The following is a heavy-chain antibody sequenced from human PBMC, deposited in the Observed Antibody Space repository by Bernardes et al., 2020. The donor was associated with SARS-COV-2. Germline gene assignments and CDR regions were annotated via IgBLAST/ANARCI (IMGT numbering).Heavy chain of an antibody. J-gene: IGHJ1*01. CDR2: IWYDDTIK. V-gene: IGHV3-33*08. CDR3: GREAGTYGDYPRCVEH. Sequence: GGSLRLSCVASGFTFSSYCMSWVRQAPGEGLEWVTGIWYDDTIKDYAESVKGRFTISRDNSKNMVYLQMTSLRVEDTAVYYCGREAGTYGDYPRCVEHWGQRTLVTVSA. D-gene: IGHD4-17*01. CDR1: GFTFSSYC.